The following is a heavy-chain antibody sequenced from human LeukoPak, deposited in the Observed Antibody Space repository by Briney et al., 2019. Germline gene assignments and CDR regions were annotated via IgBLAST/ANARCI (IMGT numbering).Heavy chain of an antibody. Sequence: GGSLRLSCEASGFTFSDYSMNWVRQAPGKGLEWLSYISYSGSTIYYADSVKGRFTISRDNAKNSVSLQMNSLRDEDTAVYYCARGSVLWFGELLTYYYYGMDVWGQGTTVTVSS. CDR2: ISYSGSTI. V-gene: IGHV3-48*02. D-gene: IGHD3-10*01. CDR1: GFTFSDYS. J-gene: IGHJ6*02. CDR3: ARGSVLWFGELLTYYYYGMDV.